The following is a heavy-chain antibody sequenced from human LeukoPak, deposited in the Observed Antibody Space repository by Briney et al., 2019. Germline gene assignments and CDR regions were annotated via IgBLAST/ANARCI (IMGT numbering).Heavy chain of an antibody. Sequence: ASVKVSCKASGYTFTSYGISWVRQAPGQGLEWMGWINPNSGGTNYAQKFQGWVTMTRDTSISTAYMELSRLRSDDTAVYYCARGKVRGVIINAFDIWGQGTMVTVSS. CDR2: INPNSGGT. CDR1: GYTFTSYG. D-gene: IGHD3-10*01. CDR3: ARGKVRGVIINAFDI. J-gene: IGHJ3*02. V-gene: IGHV1-2*04.